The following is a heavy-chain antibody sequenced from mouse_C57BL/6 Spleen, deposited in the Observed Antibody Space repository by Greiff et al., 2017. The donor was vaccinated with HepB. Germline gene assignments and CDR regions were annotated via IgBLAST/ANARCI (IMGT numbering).Heavy chain of an antibody. V-gene: IGHV10-1*01. Sequence: EVQGVESGGGLVQPKGSLKLSCAASGFSFNTYAMNWVRQAPGKGLEWVARIRSKSNNYATYYADSVKDRFTISRDDSKSILYLQMNNLRTEDTAMYYCVRRDSSGYGFAYWGQGTLVTVSA. CDR3: VRRDSSGYGFAY. D-gene: IGHD3-2*02. J-gene: IGHJ3*01. CDR1: GFSFNTYA. CDR2: IRSKSNNYAT.